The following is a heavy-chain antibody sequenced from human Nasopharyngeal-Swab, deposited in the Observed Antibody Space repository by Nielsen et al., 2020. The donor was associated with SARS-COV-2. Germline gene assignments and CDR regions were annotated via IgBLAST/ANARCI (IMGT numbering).Heavy chain of an antibody. CDR3: ARVPLELVGAYYSYHMDV. CDR1: GGSISTYY. J-gene: IGHJ6*03. V-gene: IGHV4-59*01. CDR2: IYYSGST. Sequence: SETLSLTCTVSGGSISTYYWSWIRQPPGKGLEWIGYIYYSGSTNYNPSLKSRVTISVDTSKNQFSLKLSSVTAADTAVYYCARVPLELVGAYYSYHMDVWDKGTTVIVSS. D-gene: IGHD6-6*01.